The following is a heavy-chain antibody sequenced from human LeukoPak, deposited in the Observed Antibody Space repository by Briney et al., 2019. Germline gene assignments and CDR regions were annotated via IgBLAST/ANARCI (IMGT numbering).Heavy chain of an antibody. CDR3: ARHLNFTMVRGVHPGAFDI. CDR1: GGSISSSSYY. J-gene: IGHJ3*02. V-gene: IGHV4-39*01. Sequence: SETLSLTCTVSGGSISSSSYYWGWIRQPPGKGLEWIGSIYYSGSTNYNPSLKSRVTISVDTSKNQFSLKLSSVTAADTAVYYCARHLNFTMVRGVHPGAFDIWGQGTMVTVSS. D-gene: IGHD3-10*01. CDR2: IYYSGST.